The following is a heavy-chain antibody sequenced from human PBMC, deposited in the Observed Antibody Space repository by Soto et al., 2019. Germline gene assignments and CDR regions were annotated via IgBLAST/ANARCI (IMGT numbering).Heavy chain of an antibody. Sequence: HPGGSLRLSCAASGFTFSSYAMSWVRQAPGKGLEWVSAISGSGGSTYYADSVKGRFTISRDNSKNTLYLQMNSLRAEDTAVYYCANSLVVVAEPPQLDYWGQGTLVTVSS. V-gene: IGHV3-23*01. J-gene: IGHJ4*02. CDR3: ANSLVVVAEPPQLDY. CDR1: GFTFSSYA. CDR2: ISGSGGST. D-gene: IGHD2-15*01.